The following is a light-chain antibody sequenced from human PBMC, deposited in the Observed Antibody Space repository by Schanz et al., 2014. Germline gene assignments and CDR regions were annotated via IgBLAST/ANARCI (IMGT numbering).Light chain of an antibody. CDR3: QQYNNWPWT. CDR1: QSVSSD. Sequence: EIVVTQSPATLSVSPGERATLSCRASQSVSSDLAWYQQKHGQSPRLLIYGASTRATGIPARFSGSGSGTEFTLTISSLQSEDFAVYYCQQYNNWPWTFGQGTKVEIK. J-gene: IGKJ1*01. CDR2: GAS. V-gene: IGKV3-15*01.